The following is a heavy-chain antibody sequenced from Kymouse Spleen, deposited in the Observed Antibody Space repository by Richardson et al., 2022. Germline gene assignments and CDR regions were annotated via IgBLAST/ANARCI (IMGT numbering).Heavy chain of an antibody. V-gene: IGHV3-73*02. CDR2: IRSKANSYAT. CDR1: GFTFSGSA. CDR3: TRQYYYGSEPFDY. Sequence: EVQLVESGGGLVQPGGSLKLSCAASGFTFSGSAMHWVRQASGKGLEWVGRIRSKANSYATAYAASVKGRFTISRDDSKNTAYLQMNSLKTEDTAVYYCTRQYYYGSEPFDYWGQGTLVTVSS. D-gene: IGHD3-10*01. J-gene: IGHJ4*02.